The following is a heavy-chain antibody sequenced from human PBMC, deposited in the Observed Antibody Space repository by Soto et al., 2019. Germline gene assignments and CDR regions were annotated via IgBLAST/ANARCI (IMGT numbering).Heavy chain of an antibody. J-gene: IGHJ4*02. V-gene: IGHV4-30-4*01. D-gene: IGHD6-19*01. Sequence: PSETLSLTCTVSGGSISSGGYYWSWIRQHPGTGLEWIGHISYSGSTYYNTSLKSRVTISVDTSKNQFSLKLSSVTAADTAVYYCARVGAVVHPAFDYWGQGTLVTVS. CDR2: ISYSGST. CDR3: ARVGAVVHPAFDY. CDR1: GGSISSGGYY.